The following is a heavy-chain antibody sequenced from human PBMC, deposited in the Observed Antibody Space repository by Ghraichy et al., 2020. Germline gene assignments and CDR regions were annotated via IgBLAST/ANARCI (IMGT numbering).Heavy chain of an antibody. V-gene: IGHV3-74*01. CDR1: AFTFSSYW. D-gene: IGHD3-10*01. CDR2: INSDGSST. Sequence: LSLTCAASAFTFSSYWMHWVRQAPGKGLVWVSRINSDGSSTSYADSVKGRFTISRDNAKNTLYLQMNSLRAEDTAVYYCARGGGITMVRGVIIHDYYYSGMDVWGQGTTVTVSS. CDR3: ARGGGITMVRGVIIHDYYYSGMDV. J-gene: IGHJ6*02.